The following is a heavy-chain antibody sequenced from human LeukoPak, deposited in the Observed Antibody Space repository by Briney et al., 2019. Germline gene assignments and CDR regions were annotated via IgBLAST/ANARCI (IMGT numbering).Heavy chain of an antibody. J-gene: IGHJ3*02. V-gene: IGHV4-31*03. D-gene: IGHD5-18*01. CDR3: ARTRYIDGSDAFYI. CDR1: GGSISSGRYY. Sequence: SETLSLTCTVSGGSISSGRYYWSWIRQHPGRGLEWVGYIYYTGNSYYTPHLKSRVIISLPTSKNQLSLRVNSVTAADTAVYYCARTRYIDGSDAFYICGQGTMVT. CDR2: IYYTGNS.